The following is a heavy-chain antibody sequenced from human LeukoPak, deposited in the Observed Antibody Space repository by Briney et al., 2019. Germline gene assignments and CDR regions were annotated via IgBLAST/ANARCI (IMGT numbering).Heavy chain of an antibody. CDR2: IIPIFGIA. CDR3: ARETDIVATIPGLFDY. D-gene: IGHD5-12*01. Sequence: SVKVSCKASGGTFSSYAISWVRQAPGQGLEWMGRIIPIFGIANYAQKFQGRVTITADKSTSTAYMELSSLRSEDTAVYYYARETDIVATIPGLFDYWGQGTLVTVSS. J-gene: IGHJ4*02. CDR1: GGTFSSYA. V-gene: IGHV1-69*04.